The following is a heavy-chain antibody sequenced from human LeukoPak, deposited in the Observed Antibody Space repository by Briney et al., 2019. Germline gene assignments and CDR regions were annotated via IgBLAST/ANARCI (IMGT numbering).Heavy chain of an antibody. CDR3: ARGRMDYYDSSGYKGSSFDY. V-gene: IGHV4-34*01. CDR2: INHSGST. J-gene: IGHJ4*02. Sequence: PSETLSLTCAVYGGSFSGYYWSWIRQPPGKGLEWIGEINHSGSTNYNPSLKSRVTISVDTSKNQFSLKLSSVTAADTAVYYCARGRMDYYDSSGYKGSSFDYWGQGTLVIVSS. D-gene: IGHD3-22*01. CDR1: GGSFSGYY.